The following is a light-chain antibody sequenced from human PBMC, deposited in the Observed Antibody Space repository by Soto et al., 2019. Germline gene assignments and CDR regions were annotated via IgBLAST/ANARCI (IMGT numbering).Light chain of an antibody. V-gene: IGLV1-51*01. CDR3: ATWDSSLSAVV. CDR1: SSNIGNNY. CDR2: DNN. Sequence: QSVLTQPPSVSAAPGQKVTISCSGSSSNIGNNYVSWYQQLPGTAPKLLIYDNNNRPSGIPDRFSGSKSGTSATLGITGLQTGDEAHYYCATWDSSLSAVVFGGGTTLTVL. J-gene: IGLJ2*01.